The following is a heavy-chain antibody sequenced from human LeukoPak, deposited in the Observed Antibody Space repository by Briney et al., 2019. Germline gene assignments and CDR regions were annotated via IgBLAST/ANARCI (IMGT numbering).Heavy chain of an antibody. Sequence: SETLSPTCTVSGGSISSYYWSWIRQPPGKGLEWIGYIYYSGSTNYNPSLKSRVTISVDTSKNQFSLKLSSVTAADTAVYYCARPKGYDSSGYYHIDAFDIWGQGTMVTVSS. D-gene: IGHD3-22*01. CDR2: IYYSGST. V-gene: IGHV4-59*08. CDR1: GGSISSYY. CDR3: ARPKGYDSSGYYHIDAFDI. J-gene: IGHJ3*02.